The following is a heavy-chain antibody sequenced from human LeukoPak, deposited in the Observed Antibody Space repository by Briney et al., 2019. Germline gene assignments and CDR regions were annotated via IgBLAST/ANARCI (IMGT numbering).Heavy chain of an antibody. J-gene: IGHJ6*02. V-gene: IGHV1-46*01. CDR1: GYTFTSYY. CDR3: ARGLPDIVVVPAERGYYYYGMDV. D-gene: IGHD2-2*01. CDR2: INPSGGST. Sequence: ASVKVSCKASGYTFTSYYMHWVRQAPGQGLEWMGIINPSGGSTSYAQKFQGRVTMTRDTSTSTVYMELSSLRSEDTAVYYCARGLPDIVVVPAERGYYYYGMDVWGQGTTVTVSS.